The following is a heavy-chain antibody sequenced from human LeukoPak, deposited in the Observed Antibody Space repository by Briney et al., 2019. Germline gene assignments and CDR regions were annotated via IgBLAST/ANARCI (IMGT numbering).Heavy chain of an antibody. V-gene: IGHV4-59*08. CDR2: IYYRGST. D-gene: IGHD3-22*01. CDR1: GGSISSYY. Sequence: SETLSLTRTVSGGSISSYYWSWIRQPAGKGLEWIGYIYYRGSTNYNPSLKSRVTISVDTTKSQFSRKLSSVTAADTPVYYCARIDAYYYDSSGHYVDYWGQGTLVTVSS. CDR3: ARIDAYYYDSSGHYVDY. J-gene: IGHJ4*02.